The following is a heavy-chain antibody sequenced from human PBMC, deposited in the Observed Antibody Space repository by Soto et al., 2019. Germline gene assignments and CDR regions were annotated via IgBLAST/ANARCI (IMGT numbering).Heavy chain of an antibody. D-gene: IGHD6-19*01. CDR1: GFTFDDDA. V-gene: IGHV3-9*01. Sequence: EVQLVESGGGLVQPGRSLRLSCAASGFTFDDDAMHWVRQAPGKGLEWVAGISWNSGNMGYGESVKGRFTIYRDNAKSSLFLQMNSLRAEDTALYYCAKDSRQWLGIDFWGQGTLVTVSS. J-gene: IGHJ4*02. CDR2: ISWNSGNM. CDR3: AKDSRQWLGIDF.